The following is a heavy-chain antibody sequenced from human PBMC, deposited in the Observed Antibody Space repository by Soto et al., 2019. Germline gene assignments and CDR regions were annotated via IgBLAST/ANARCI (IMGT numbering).Heavy chain of an antibody. J-gene: IGHJ4*02. CDR1: NGSSSTTSYN. CDR2: IFYTGPT. CDR3: ARHGSL. V-gene: IGHV4-39*01. D-gene: IGHD3-16*02. Sequence: QMRLQESGPGLVKPSETLSLTCTASNGSSSTTSYNWGWIRQSPGNGLEWMGSIFYTGPTSYNPSLKSRVSRTVDTSNNQFSLKLASVTAADTAVYYCARHGSLWGQGSLGGVS.